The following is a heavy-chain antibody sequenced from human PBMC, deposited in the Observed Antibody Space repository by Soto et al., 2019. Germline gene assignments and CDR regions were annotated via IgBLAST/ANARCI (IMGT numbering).Heavy chain of an antibody. CDR1: GFTFSSNY. CDR2: IYSGGST. V-gene: IGHV3-66*01. Sequence: GGSLRLSCAASGFTFSSNYMSWVRQAPGKGLEWVSVIYSGGSTYYADSVKGRFTISREHSKNRLYLHMNSLRAEDTAVYYCARVRDCSGGSCDSVNYYCYMDVWGKGTMVTVSS. CDR3: ARVRDCSGGSCDSVNYYCYMDV. D-gene: IGHD2-15*01. J-gene: IGHJ6*03.